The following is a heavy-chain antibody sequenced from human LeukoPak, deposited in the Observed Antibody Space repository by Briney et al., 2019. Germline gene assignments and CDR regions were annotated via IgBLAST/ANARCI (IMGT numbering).Heavy chain of an antibody. CDR1: GFTFSSYG. J-gene: IGHJ4*02. CDR2: ISYDGSNK. CDR3: AKALVSSGRYYFDY. Sequence: PGGSLRLSCAASGFTFSSYGMHWVRQAPGKGLEWVAVISYDGSNKYYADSVKGRFTISRDNSKNTLYLQMNSLRAEDTAVCYCAKALVSSGRYYFDYWGQGTLVTVSP. V-gene: IGHV3-30*18. D-gene: IGHD6-19*01.